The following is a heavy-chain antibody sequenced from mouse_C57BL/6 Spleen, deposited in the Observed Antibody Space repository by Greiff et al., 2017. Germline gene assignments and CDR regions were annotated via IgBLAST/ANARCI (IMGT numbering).Heavy chain of an antibody. V-gene: IGHV1-52*01. J-gene: IGHJ2*01. D-gene: IGHD1-1*01. CDR1: GYTFTSYW. Sequence: VQLQQPGAELVRPGSSVKLSCKASGYTFTSYWMHWVKQRPIQGLEWIGNIDPSDSETHYNQKFKDKATLTVDKSSSTAYMQLSSLTSEDSAVYYCARHGSSYDFDYWGQGTTLTVSS. CDR2: IDPSDSET. CDR3: ARHGSSYDFDY.